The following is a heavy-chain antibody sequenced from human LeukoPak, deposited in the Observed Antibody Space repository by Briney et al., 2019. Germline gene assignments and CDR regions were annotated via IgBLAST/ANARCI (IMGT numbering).Heavy chain of an antibody. CDR3: ARDPGSYYYYMDV. V-gene: IGHV4-4*07. Sequence: SETLSLTCTVSGGSISSYYWSWIRQPAGRGLEWIGRIYTSGSTNYNPSLKSRVTISVDKSKNQFSLKLSSVTAADTAVYYCARDPGSYYYYMDVWGKGTTVTVSS. CDR2: IYTSGST. CDR1: GGSISSYY. J-gene: IGHJ6*03.